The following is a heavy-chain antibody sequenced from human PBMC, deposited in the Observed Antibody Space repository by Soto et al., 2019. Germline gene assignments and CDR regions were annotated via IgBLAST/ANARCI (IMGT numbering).Heavy chain of an antibody. D-gene: IGHD6-13*01. V-gene: IGHV3-48*02. Sequence: GGSLRLSCAASGFTFSSYSMNWVRQAPGKGLEWVSYIGSSSSPIYYADSAKGRFTISRDNAKNSLYLQMNSLRDEDTAVYYCARERYSRNYGMDVWGQGTTVTVSS. CDR2: IGSSSSPI. CDR3: ARERYSRNYGMDV. J-gene: IGHJ6*02. CDR1: GFTFSSYS.